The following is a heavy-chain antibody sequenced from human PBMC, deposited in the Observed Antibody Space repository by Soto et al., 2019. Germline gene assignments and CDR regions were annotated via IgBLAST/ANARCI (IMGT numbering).Heavy chain of an antibody. CDR1: GFTFRSSW. CDR3: GAAPGKYFLDY. D-gene: IGHD6-13*01. CDR2: IKQDGSET. J-gene: IGHJ4*02. Sequence: EVQLVESGGGLVQPGGSLRLSCAASGFTFRSSWMNWVRQAPGKGLEWVANIKQDGSETYYVDSVKDRFTISRDNAKNSLYLQMNSLRAEDPAVYYCGAAPGKYFLDYWGQGTLVTVSS. V-gene: IGHV3-7*03.